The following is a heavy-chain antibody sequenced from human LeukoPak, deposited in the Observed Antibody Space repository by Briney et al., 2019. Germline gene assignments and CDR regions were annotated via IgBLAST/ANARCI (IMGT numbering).Heavy chain of an antibody. CDR2: IIPIFGTA. J-gene: IGHJ4*02. CDR1: GGTFISYA. D-gene: IGHD5-18*01. Sequence: SVKVSCKASGGTFISYAISWVRQAPGQGLEWMGGIIPIFGTANNAQKFQGRVTITADESTSTAYMELSSLRSEDTAVYYCARGGYSYGVFDYWGQGTLVTVSS. CDR3: ARGGYSYGVFDY. V-gene: IGHV1-69*13.